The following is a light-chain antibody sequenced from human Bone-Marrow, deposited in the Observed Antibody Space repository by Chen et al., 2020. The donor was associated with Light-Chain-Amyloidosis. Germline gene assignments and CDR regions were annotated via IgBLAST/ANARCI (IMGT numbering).Light chain of an antibody. J-gene: IGLJ3*02. V-gene: IGLV1-40*01. CDR1: LAGGAD. CDR2: INN. Sequence: QPVLTQPPSVSGAPGQTVSVSCTGLAGGADAQWFQQLPGAAPKLLLYINNNRPSGVPDRFSGFNSGASASLIISGLRAEDEADYYCQSYDTGLGVWVFGGGTKVTVL. CDR3: QSYDTGLGVWV.